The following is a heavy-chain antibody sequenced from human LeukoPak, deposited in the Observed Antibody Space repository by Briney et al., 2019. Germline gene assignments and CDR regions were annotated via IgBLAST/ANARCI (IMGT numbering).Heavy chain of an antibody. CDR3: ARVHSGSYQYYYYYYMDV. CDR1: GFTFSSYS. Sequence: PGGSLTLSCAASGFTFSSYSMNWVRLAPGKGLEWVSSISGSSSYIYYADSVKGRFTISRDNANNSLYLQMNSLRAEDTAVYYCARVHSGSYQYYYYYYMDVWGKGITVTVSS. D-gene: IGHD1-26*01. V-gene: IGHV3-21*01. J-gene: IGHJ6*03. CDR2: ISGSSSYI.